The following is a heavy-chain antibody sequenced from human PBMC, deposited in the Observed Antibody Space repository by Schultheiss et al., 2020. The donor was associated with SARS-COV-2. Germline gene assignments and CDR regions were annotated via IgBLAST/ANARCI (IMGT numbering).Heavy chain of an antibody. CDR3: AIILRFLEWSGAFDI. Sequence: SETLSLTCAVYGGSFSGYYWSWIRQPPGKGLEWIGEINHSGSTNYNPSLKSRVTISVDTSKNQFSLKLSSVTAADTAVYYCAIILRFLEWSGAFDIWGQGTMVTVSS. J-gene: IGHJ3*02. CDR1: GGSFSGYY. CDR2: INHSGST. V-gene: IGHV4-34*01. D-gene: IGHD3-3*01.